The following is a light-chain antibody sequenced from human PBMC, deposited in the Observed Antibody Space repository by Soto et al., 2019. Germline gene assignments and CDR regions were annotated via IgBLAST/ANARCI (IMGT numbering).Light chain of an antibody. CDR3: QQYNSYLYT. J-gene: IGKJ2*01. V-gene: IGKV1-5*03. Sequence: DIQMTQSPSTLSASVGDRVTITCRASQSISSWLAWYQQKPGKAPKLLIYKASSLDSGVPARFSGSGSGTEFTLTISGLQPDDFATYYCQQYNSYLYTFGQGTKLDIK. CDR1: QSISSW. CDR2: KAS.